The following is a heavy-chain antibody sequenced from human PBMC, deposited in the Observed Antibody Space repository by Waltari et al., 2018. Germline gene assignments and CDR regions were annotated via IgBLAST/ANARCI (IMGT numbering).Heavy chain of an antibody. J-gene: IGHJ4*02. D-gene: IGHD6-6*01. CDR3: ARGLYSSSSSY. V-gene: IGHV3-21*01. CDR2: ISSSSYI. CDR1: GFTFRSYS. Sequence: EVQLVESGGGLVKPGGSLRLSCAASGFTFRSYSMNWVRQAPGQGLEWVSSISSSSYIYYADSVKGRFTISRDNAKNSLYLQMNSLRAEDTAVYYCARGLYSSSSSYWGQGTLVTVSS.